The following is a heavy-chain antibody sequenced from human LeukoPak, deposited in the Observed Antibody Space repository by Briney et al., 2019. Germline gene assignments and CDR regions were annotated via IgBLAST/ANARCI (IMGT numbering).Heavy chain of an antibody. Sequence: ASVKVSCKASGSTFTGYYMHWVRPAPGQGLEWMGWINPNIGDTNYAQKFQGRVTMTRNTSISTAYMELSRLRFDDAAVYYCARINSSRWYDFWGQGTLVIVSS. V-gene: IGHV1-2*02. CDR1: GSTFTGYY. CDR2: INPNIGDT. J-gene: IGHJ4*02. CDR3: ARINSSRWYDF. D-gene: IGHD6-13*01.